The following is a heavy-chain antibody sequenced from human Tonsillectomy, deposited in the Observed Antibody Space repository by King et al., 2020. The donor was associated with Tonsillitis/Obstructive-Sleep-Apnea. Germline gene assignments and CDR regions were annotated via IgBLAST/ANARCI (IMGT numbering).Heavy chain of an antibody. CDR1: GGSISSYY. J-gene: IGHJ6*02. D-gene: IGHD3-3*01. CDR2: IYYSGST. CDR3: ARRITIFGVAGGMDV. Sequence: VQLQESGPGLVKPSETLSLTCTVSGGSISSYYWSWIRQPPGKGLEWIGNIYYSGSTNYNPSLKSRVTISVDTSKNQFSLKLSSVTAADTAVYYCARRITIFGVAGGMDVWGQGTTVTVSS. V-gene: IGHV4-59*01.